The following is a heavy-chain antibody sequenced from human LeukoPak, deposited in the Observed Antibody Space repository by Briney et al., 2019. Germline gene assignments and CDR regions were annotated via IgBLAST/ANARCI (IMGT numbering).Heavy chain of an antibody. J-gene: IGHJ4*02. CDR2: ISSSSSYT. D-gene: IGHD1-1*01. V-gene: IGHV3-11*06. CDR3: ARFWSSYPFGTAPDY. CDR1: GFTFSDYY. Sequence: GGSLRLSCAASGFTFSDYYMSWIRQAPGKGLEWVSYISSSSSYTNYADSVKGRFTISRDNAKNSLYLQMNSLRAEDTAVYYCARFWSSYPFGTAPDYWGQGTLVTVSS.